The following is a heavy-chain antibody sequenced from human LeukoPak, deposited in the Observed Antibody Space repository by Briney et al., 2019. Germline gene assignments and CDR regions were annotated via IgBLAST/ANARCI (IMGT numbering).Heavy chain of an antibody. V-gene: IGHV3-48*01. CDR1: GFTFSTYS. D-gene: IGHD2-15*01. CDR2: IGVSRSSI. Sequence: GGSLRLSCAASGFTFSTYSMHWVRQAPGKGLECVSSIGVSRSSIYYADSVKGRFTISRDNAKKSLYLQMNSLRAEDTAVYYCATGYCSGSGCNSEGDWGQGTLVTVSS. CDR3: ATGYCSGSGCNSEGD. J-gene: IGHJ4*02.